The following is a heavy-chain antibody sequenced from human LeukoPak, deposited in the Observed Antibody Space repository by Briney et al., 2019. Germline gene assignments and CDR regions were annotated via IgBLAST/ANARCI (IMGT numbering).Heavy chain of an antibody. Sequence: GASENVSCKASGYTLTSYYLHGVRHATGQGLVWMGEINPLRVNTGYAQKFQGRVTITRNTSISTAYMELSSLRSEDTAVYYCARGGEYSGSYYDWFDPWGQGTLVTVSS. V-gene: IGHV1-8*03. CDR2: INPLRVNT. CDR3: ARGGEYSGSYYDWFDP. D-gene: IGHD1-26*01. J-gene: IGHJ5*02. CDR1: GYTLTSYY.